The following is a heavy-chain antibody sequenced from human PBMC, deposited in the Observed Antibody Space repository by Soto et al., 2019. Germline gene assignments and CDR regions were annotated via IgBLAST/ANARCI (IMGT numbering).Heavy chain of an antibody. D-gene: IGHD3-10*01. CDR3: ARRVVRGVIINENWFDP. Sequence: SETLSLTCTVSGGSISSSSYYWGWIRQPPGKGLEWIGSIYYSGSTYYNPSLKSRVTISVDTSKNQFSLKLSSVTTADTAVYYCARRVVRGVIINENWFDPWGQGTLVTVSS. J-gene: IGHJ5*02. CDR2: IYYSGST. V-gene: IGHV4-39*01. CDR1: GGSISSSSYY.